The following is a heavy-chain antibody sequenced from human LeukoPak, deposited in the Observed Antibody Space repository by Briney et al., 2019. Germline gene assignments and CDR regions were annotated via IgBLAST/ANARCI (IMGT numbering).Heavy chain of an antibody. V-gene: IGHV3-11*04. D-gene: IGHD6-19*01. CDR2: ISSSGSTI. J-gene: IGHJ6*03. CDR3: ARVASQSGSSGWGIYYYYYYMDV. Sequence: PGGSLRLSCAASGFTLSDYYMSWIRQAPGKGLEWVSYISSSGSTIYYADSVKGRFTISRDNAKNSLYLQMNSLRAEDTAVYYCARVASQSGSSGWGIYYYYYYMDVWGKGTTVTVSS. CDR1: GFTLSDYY.